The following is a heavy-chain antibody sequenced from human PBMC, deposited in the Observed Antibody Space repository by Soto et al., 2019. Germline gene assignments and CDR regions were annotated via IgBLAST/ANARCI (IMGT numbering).Heavy chain of an antibody. V-gene: IGHV4-34*01. D-gene: IGHD2-2*01. CDR1: GGSFSGYY. J-gene: IGHJ5*02. Sequence: QVQLQQWGAGLLKPSETLSLTCAVYGGSFSGYYWSWIRQPPGKGLEWIGEINHSGSTNYNPSLKIRVTISVDTSKNQFSLKLSSVTAADTAVYYCARIRSKFRVVVPAAMPRWFDPWGQGTLVTVSS. CDR2: INHSGST. CDR3: ARIRSKFRVVVPAAMPRWFDP.